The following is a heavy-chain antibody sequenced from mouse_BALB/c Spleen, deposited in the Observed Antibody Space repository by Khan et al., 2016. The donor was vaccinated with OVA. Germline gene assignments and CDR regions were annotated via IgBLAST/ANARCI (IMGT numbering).Heavy chain of an antibody. CDR3: ARTARIKY. CDR2: ISYSGST. Sequence: EVQLQESGPGLVKPSQSLSLTCTVSGYSITSGYGWNWIRQFPGNKLEWMGYISYSGSTNYNPSLKSRISITRDTSKNQFFLQLNSVTTKEIATYYCARTARIKYWGQGTTLTVSS. D-gene: IGHD1-2*01. V-gene: IGHV3-2*02. CDR1: GYSITSGYG. J-gene: IGHJ2*01.